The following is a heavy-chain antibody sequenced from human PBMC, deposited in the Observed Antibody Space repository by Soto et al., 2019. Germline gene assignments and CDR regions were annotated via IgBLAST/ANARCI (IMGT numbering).Heavy chain of an antibody. J-gene: IGHJ3*01. V-gene: IGHV4-38-2*01. CDR1: GYSISSGYY. CDR2: IYHSGST. D-gene: IGHD7-27*01. Sequence: SETLYLTCAVSGYSISSGYYWGWLRQPPGKGLGWIGSIYHSGSTYYNPSLKSRVTISVDTSKNQFSLKLSSVTAEDTAVYYCARQSKWGAFDVWGQGTMVTVSS. CDR3: ARQSKWGAFDV.